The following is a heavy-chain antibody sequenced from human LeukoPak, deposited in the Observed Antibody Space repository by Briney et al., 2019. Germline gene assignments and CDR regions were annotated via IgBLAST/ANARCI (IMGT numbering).Heavy chain of an antibody. V-gene: IGHV1-2*02. J-gene: IGHJ5*02. CDR3: ARRRLGSGGSRFDP. D-gene: IGHD2-15*01. CDR1: GYTFTDYY. Sequence: ASVKVSCKASGYTFTDYYVHWVRQAPGQGLEWMGWIKPNRGGTNFAQKFQGRVTMTRDTSISTAYMELSRLTSDDTAVYYCARRRLGSGGSRFDPWGQGTLVTVSS. CDR2: IKPNRGGT.